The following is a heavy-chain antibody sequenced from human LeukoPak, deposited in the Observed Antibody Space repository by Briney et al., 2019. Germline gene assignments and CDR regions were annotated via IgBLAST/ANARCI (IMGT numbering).Heavy chain of an antibody. J-gene: IGHJ6*03. Sequence: PGGSLRLSCAASGFTFSSYSMNWVRHAPGKGLEWVSSISSSSSYIYYADSVKGRFTISRDNAKNSLYLQMNSLRAEDTAVYYCARAADSSGWGYYYYMDVWGKGTTVTVSS. CDR2: ISSSSSYI. CDR3: ARAADSSGWGYYYYMDV. D-gene: IGHD3-22*01. V-gene: IGHV3-21*01. CDR1: GFTFSSYS.